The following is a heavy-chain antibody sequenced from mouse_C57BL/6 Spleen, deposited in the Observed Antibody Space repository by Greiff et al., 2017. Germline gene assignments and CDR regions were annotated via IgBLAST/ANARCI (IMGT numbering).Heavy chain of an antibody. Sequence: QVQLQQSGAELVKPGASVKISCKASGYAFSSYWMNWVKQRPGKGLEWIGQIYPGDGDTKYNGKFKGKATLTADKSSSTASMQLSILTSEDSAVYFCVRFYCTDNLNALDYWGQGTSVTVAS. D-gene: IGHD1-1*01. J-gene: IGHJ4*01. CDR3: VRFYCTDNLNALDY. CDR2: IYPGDGDT. CDR1: GYAFSSYW. V-gene: IGHV1-80*01.